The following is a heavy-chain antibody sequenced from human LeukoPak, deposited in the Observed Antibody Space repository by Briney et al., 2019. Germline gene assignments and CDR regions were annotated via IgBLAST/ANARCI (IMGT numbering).Heavy chain of an antibody. CDR3: ATFRPYCSSTSCLDY. CDR2: ISGSGGST. D-gene: IGHD2-2*01. J-gene: IGHJ4*02. Sequence: GGSLRLSCAASGFTFSSYSMSWVRQAPGKGLEWVSAISGSGGSTYYADSVKGRFTISRDNSKNTLYLQMSSLRAEDTAVYYCATFRPYCSSTSCLDYWGQGTLVTVSS. CDR1: GFTFSSYS. V-gene: IGHV3-23*01.